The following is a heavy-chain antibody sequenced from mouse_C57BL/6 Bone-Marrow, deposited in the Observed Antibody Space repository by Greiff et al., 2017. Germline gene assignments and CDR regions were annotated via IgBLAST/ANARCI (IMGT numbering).Heavy chain of an antibody. CDR2: ISDGGSYT. CDR3: ARDGGWLLPSDY. CDR1: GFTFSSYA. D-gene: IGHD2-3*01. V-gene: IGHV5-4*01. Sequence: DVKLVESGGGLVKPGGSLKLSCAASGFTFSSYAMSWVRQTPEKRLEWVATISDGGSYTYYPDNVKGRFTISRDNAKNNLYLQMRHLKSEDTAMYYCARDGGWLLPSDYWGQGTTLTVSS. J-gene: IGHJ2*01.